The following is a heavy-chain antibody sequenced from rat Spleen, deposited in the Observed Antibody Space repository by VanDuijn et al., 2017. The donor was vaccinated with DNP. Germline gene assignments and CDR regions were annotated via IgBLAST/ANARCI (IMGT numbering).Heavy chain of an antibody. CDR3: ARHGRRVFDY. CDR1: GFTFSDYY. V-gene: IGHV5-22*01. Sequence: EVQLVESGGGLVQPGRSLKLSCAASGFTFSDYYMAWVRQVPGKGLEWIASITGGSGITSYPDSVKGRFTISRDNAESTLYLQMNSLRSEDMATYFCARHGRRVFDYWGQGVMVTVSS. D-gene: IGHD1-11*01. CDR2: ITGGSGIT. J-gene: IGHJ2*01.